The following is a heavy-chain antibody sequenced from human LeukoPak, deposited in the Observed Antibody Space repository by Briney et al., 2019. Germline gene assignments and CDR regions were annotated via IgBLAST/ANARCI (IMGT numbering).Heavy chain of an antibody. CDR3: ARHGFYGDSARRKFDP. D-gene: IGHD4-17*01. J-gene: IGHJ5*02. CDR2: ISHSGYT. CDR1: NGSFSGYY. V-gene: IGHV4-34*01. Sequence: SETLSLTCTVYNGSFSGYYWSWIRQPPGTGLEWIGEISHSGYTNLNPSLKSRLTISLDTSKNHFSLRLTSLAAADTAVYYCARHGFYGDSARRKFDPWGQGTLVTVSS.